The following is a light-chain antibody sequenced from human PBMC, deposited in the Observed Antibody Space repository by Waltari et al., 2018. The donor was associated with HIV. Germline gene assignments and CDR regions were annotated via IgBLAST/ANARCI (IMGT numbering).Light chain of an antibody. V-gene: IGKV3-15*01. J-gene: IGKJ2*01. Sequence: DIVMTQSPAILSVSPGERVTLSCRASPGVGINLASYQQKVGKAPRLLIYGAATRAAEIPVRFSGSGSGTDFTLTIDSLQSEDFATYYCQQYNIRPRGNTFGQGTKLQIK. CDR1: PGVGIN. CDR3: QQYNIRPRGNT. CDR2: GAA.